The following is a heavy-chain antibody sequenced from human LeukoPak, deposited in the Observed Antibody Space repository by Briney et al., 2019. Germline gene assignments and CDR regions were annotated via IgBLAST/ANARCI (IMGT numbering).Heavy chain of an antibody. CDR3: VKASTYYYDSSGSALIGY. D-gene: IGHD3-22*01. J-gene: IGHJ4*02. V-gene: IGHV3-74*01. CDR1: GFTFKSYW. CDR2: INSDVSTT. Sequence: GGSLRLSCAASGFTFKSYWMHWVRQAPGKGLVWVSRINSDVSTTSYADSVKGRFTISRDNSKNTLYLQMNSLRAEDTAVYYCVKASTYYYDSSGSALIGYWGQGTLVTVSS.